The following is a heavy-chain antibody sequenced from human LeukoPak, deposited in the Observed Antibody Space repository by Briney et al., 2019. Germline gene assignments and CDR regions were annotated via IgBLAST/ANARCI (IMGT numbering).Heavy chain of an antibody. J-gene: IGHJ5*02. CDR3: ARGQRYYYDSSGYNWFDP. D-gene: IGHD3-22*01. CDR1: GGSISSGSYY. CDR2: IYTSGST. V-gene: IGHV4-61*02. Sequence: SETLSLTCTVSGGSISSGSYYWSWIRQLAGKGLEWIGRIYTSGSTNYNPSLKSRVTISVDTSKNQFSLKLSSVTAADTAVYYCARGQRYYYDSSGYNWFDPWGQGTLVTVSS.